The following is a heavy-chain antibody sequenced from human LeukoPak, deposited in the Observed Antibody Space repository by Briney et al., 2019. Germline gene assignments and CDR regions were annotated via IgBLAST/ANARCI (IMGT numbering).Heavy chain of an antibody. Sequence: GRSLRLSCAASGFTFSSYAMHWVRQAPGKGLEWVAVISYDGSNKYYADSVKGRFTISRDNSKNTLYLQMNSLRAEDTAVYYCATSRDYYDNNGYYPYYFDYWGQGTLVTVSS. J-gene: IGHJ4*02. D-gene: IGHD3-22*01. CDR3: ATSRDYYDNNGYYPYYFDY. CDR2: ISYDGSNK. V-gene: IGHV3-30-3*01. CDR1: GFTFSSYA.